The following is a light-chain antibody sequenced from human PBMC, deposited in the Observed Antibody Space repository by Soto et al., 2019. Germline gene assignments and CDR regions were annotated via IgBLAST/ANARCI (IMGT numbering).Light chain of an antibody. J-gene: IGLJ3*02. CDR2: LNSDGSH. CDR3: QAWGTGFQV. CDR1: SGHSRYA. V-gene: IGLV4-69*01. Sequence: QPVLTQSPSASASLGASVKLTCTLSSGHSRYAIAWHQQQPEKGPRYLMKLNSDGSHSKGDGIPDRFSGSSSGAERYLTISSLQSEDEADYYCQAWGTGFQVFGGGTKLTVL.